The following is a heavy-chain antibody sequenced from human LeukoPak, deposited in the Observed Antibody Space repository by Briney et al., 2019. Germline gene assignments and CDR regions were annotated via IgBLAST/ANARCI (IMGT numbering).Heavy chain of an antibody. J-gene: IGHJ4*02. CDR2: IYYSGST. V-gene: IGHV4-59*01. D-gene: IGHD1-1*01. CDR3: ARAGTLDY. CDR1: GGSISSYY. Sequence: SETLSLTCTVSGGSISSYYWSWIRQPPGKGLEWIGYIYYSGSTNYNPSLKSRVTISVDTSKNQFSLKLSSVTAADTAVYYCARAGTLDYWGQGTLVTVSS.